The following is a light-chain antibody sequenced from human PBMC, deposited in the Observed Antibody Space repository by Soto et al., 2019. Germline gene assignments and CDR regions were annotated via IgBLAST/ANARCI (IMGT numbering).Light chain of an antibody. J-gene: IGKJ4*01. CDR3: QQYGTSPLT. CDR1: QSFSSSS. CDR2: GAS. Sequence: EIVLTQSPGTLSLSPGERATLSCRASQSFSSSSLAWYQQKPGQAPRLLIYGASSRATGVPDRFSGSGSGTDFPLTISRLEPEDLAVYYCQQYGTSPLTFGGGTKVEIK. V-gene: IGKV3-20*01.